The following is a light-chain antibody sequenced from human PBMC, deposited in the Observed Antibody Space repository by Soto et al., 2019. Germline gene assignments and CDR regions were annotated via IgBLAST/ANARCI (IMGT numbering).Light chain of an antibody. J-gene: IGKJ4*01. Sequence: DIQMTQSPSSLSASLGARVTITWQASQDISNYLNWYQQKPGKAPKLLIYDASNLETGVPSRFSGSGSGTDFTFTISSLQPEDIAAYYCQQYDNPPLTFGGGTKVDIK. V-gene: IGKV1-33*01. CDR2: DAS. CDR1: QDISNY. CDR3: QQYDNPPLT.